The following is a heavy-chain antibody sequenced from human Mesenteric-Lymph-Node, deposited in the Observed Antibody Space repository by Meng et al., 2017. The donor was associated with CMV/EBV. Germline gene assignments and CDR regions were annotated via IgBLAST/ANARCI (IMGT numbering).Heavy chain of an antibody. CDR2: ISSTDTYI. V-gene: IGHV3-21*06. Sequence: GGSLRLSCAASGFSLSIYSMNWVRQAPGKGLEWVSSISSTDTYIYYADSVKGRFTISRDNAKNSLYLQMDNLRAEDTAVYYCAREGGFWRAYSLDYWGQGTLVTVSS. J-gene: IGHJ4*02. D-gene: IGHD3-3*01. CDR1: GFSLSIYS. CDR3: AREGGFWRAYSLDY.